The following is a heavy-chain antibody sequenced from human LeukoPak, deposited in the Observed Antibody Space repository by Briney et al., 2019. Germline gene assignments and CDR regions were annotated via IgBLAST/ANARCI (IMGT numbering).Heavy chain of an antibody. J-gene: IGHJ4*02. CDR1: GFTFSSYW. CDR3: ARRKVPWFGELDY. V-gene: IGHV3-7*01. D-gene: IGHD3-10*01. CDR2: IKEDGSEK. Sequence: PGGSLRLSCAASGFTFSSYWMSWVRQAPGKGLVWVANIKEDGSEKYYVDSVKGRFTISRDNAKNSLYLQMNSLRAEDTAVYYCARRKVPWFGELDYWGQGTLVTVSS.